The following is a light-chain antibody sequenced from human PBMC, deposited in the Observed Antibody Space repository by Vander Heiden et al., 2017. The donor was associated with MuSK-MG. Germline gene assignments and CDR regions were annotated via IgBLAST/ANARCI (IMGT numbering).Light chain of an antibody. J-gene: IGKJ5*01. CDR3: QQYDNLPIT. Sequence: LLSHSPSSLSASVGDRVTITCQASQDISNYLNWYQQKPGKAPKLLIYDASNLETGVPSRFSGSGSGTDFTFTISSLQPEDIATYYCQQYDNLPITFGQGTRLEIK. CDR2: DAS. CDR1: QDISNY. V-gene: IGKV1-33*01.